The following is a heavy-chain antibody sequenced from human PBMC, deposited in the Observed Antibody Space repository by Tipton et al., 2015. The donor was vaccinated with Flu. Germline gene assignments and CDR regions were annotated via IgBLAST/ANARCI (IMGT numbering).Heavy chain of an antibody. V-gene: IGHV4-39*07. D-gene: IGHD5-18*01. CDR2: IYYSGST. J-gene: IGHJ4*02. CDR3: ARAGGYGYDY. Sequence: TLSLTCTVSGGSIGSSSYYWGWIRQPPGKGLGWIGSIYYSGSTYYNPSLKSRVAISVDTSKNQFSLKLSSVTAADTAVYYCARAGGYGYDYWGQGTLVTVSS. CDR1: GGSIGSSSYY.